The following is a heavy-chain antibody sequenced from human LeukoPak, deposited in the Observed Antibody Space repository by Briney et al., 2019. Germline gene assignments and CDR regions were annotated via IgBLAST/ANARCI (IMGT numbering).Heavy chain of an antibody. CDR2: ISSSSSYI. CDR3: ARDTTGWYFFDY. CDR1: GFTFSSYS. Sequence: PGGSLRLSCAASGFTFSSYSMNWVRQAPGKGLEWVSSISSSSSYIYYADSVKGRFTISRDNAKNSLYLQMNSLRAEDTALYYCARDTTGWYFFDYWGQGTLVTVSS. D-gene: IGHD6-19*01. J-gene: IGHJ4*02. V-gene: IGHV3-21*01.